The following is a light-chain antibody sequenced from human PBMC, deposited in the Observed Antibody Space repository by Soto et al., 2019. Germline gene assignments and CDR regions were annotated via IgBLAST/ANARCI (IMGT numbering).Light chain of an antibody. V-gene: IGKV3-15*01. Sequence: EIVMTQSPDTLFVSLGEGATLSCRASQSVSSHLAWYQHRPGQAPRLLIYGASTRDSGIPARFSGSASETDFSLNMSSLKSEDSAVYYCQQYHNWPPISCGQGTRLEIK. CDR1: QSVSSH. CDR3: QQYHNWPPIS. J-gene: IGKJ5*01. CDR2: GAS.